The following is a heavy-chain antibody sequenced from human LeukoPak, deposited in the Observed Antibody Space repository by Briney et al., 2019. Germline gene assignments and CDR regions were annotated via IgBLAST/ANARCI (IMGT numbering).Heavy chain of an antibody. CDR1: GGSISSGGYY. CDR3: ASHLYPTAFDI. J-gene: IGHJ3*02. Sequence: SQTLSLTCTVSGGSISSGGYYWSWIRQPPGKGLEWIGYIYHSGSTYYNPSLKSRVTISVDTSKNQFSLKLSSVTAADAAVYYCASHLYPTAFDIWGQGTMVTVSS. D-gene: IGHD2-2*01. V-gene: IGHV4-30-2*01. CDR2: IYHSGST.